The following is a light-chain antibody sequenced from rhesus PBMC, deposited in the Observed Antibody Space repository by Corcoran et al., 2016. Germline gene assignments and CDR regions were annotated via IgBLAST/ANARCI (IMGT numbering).Light chain of an antibody. CDR3: QQYNNSPLT. CDR1: QGINHY. J-gene: IGKJ4*01. V-gene: IGKV1-66*01. CDR2: YAS. Sequence: DIQMTQSPSSLSASVGDRVTITCRVSQGINHYLSWYQQKPGKAPKPRVYYASSLATGVPSMFSGKGSGTDYTHTINSMQPGDIATYYCQQYNNSPLTFGGGAKVEVK.